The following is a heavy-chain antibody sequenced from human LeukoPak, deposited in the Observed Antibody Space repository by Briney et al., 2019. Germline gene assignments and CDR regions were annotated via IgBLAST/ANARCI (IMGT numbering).Heavy chain of an antibody. J-gene: IGHJ3*01. Sequence: PSETLSLTCAVSTYSISSDYYWGWIRQPPGKGLEWFGTIYHSGITYYSPSLKSRVTISVDTSKNQFSLKLSSVTAADTAVYYCAVVRGLFTDAFDVWGQGTMVTVSS. CDR1: TYSISSDYY. CDR3: AVVRGLFTDAFDV. CDR2: IYHSGIT. V-gene: IGHV4-38-2*01. D-gene: IGHD3-10*01.